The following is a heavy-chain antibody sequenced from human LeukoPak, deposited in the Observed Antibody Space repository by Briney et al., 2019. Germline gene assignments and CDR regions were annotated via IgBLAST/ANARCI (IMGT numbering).Heavy chain of an antibody. V-gene: IGHV1-18*01. CDR3: ARGIVLRYFDWLFLETADGYGMDV. CDR2: ISAYNGNT. CDR1: GYTFTSYG. Sequence: ASVKVSCKASGYTFTSYGISWVRQAPGQGLEWMGWISAYNGNTNYAQKLQGRVTMTTDTSTSTAYMELRSPRSDDTAVYYCARGIVLRYFDWLFLETADGYGMDVWGQGTTVTVSS. J-gene: IGHJ6*02. D-gene: IGHD3-9*01.